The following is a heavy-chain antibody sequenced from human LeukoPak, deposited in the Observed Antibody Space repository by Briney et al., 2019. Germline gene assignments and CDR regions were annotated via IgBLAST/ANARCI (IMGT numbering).Heavy chain of an antibody. D-gene: IGHD3-22*01. CDR1: GFTFSTSD. CDR3: AKPPSADSSGYYFDY. V-gene: IGHV3-13*01. CDR2: IGTAGDT. Sequence: PGGSLRLSCAASGFTFSTSDMHWVRHATGKRLEWVSGIGTAGDTYSPVSVKGRFTISRENAKNSLYLQMNSLRAEDTAVYYCAKPPSADSSGYYFDYWGQGTLVTVSS. J-gene: IGHJ4*02.